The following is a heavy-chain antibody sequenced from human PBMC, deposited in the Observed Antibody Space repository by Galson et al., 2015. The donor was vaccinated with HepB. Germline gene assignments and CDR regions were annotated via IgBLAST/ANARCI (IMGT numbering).Heavy chain of an antibody. Sequence: SLRLSCAASGFTFSIYAMTWVRQAPGKGLECVSEISDSGDRTFYADSVKGRFTISRDNSKNTLYLQMNSLRVEDTAIYYCASDRVVTPYFGAFDIWGLGTMVTVSS. CDR2: ISDSGDRT. CDR3: ASDRVVTPYFGAFDI. CDR1: GFTFSIYA. D-gene: IGHD4-23*01. V-gene: IGHV3-23*01. J-gene: IGHJ3*02.